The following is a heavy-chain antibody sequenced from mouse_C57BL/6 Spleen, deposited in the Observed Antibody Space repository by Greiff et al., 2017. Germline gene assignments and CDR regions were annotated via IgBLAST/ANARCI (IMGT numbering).Heavy chain of an antibody. V-gene: IGHV5-4*01. J-gene: IGHJ3*01. CDR2: ISDGGSYT. CDR1: GFTFSSYA. CDR3: ARENYGSRRWFAY. D-gene: IGHD1-1*01. Sequence: EVKLVESGGGLVKPGGSLKLSCAASGFTFSSYAMSWVRQTPEKRLEWVATISDGGSYTYYPDNVKGRFTISRDNAKNNLYLQMSHLKSEDTAMYYCARENYGSRRWFAYWGQGTLVTVSA.